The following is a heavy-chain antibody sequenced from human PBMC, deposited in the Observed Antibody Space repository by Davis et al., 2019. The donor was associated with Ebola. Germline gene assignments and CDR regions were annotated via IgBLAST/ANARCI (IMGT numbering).Heavy chain of an antibody. V-gene: IGHV4-34*01. D-gene: IGHD2-15*01. Sequence: PGGSLRLSCTVSGGSISSYYWSWIRQPPGKGLEWIGEINHSGSTNYNPSLKSRVTISVDTSKNQFSLKLSSVTAADTAVYYCAILYRNYFDYWGQGTLVTVSS. CDR3: AILYRNYFDY. CDR1: GGSISSYY. CDR2: INHSGST. J-gene: IGHJ4*02.